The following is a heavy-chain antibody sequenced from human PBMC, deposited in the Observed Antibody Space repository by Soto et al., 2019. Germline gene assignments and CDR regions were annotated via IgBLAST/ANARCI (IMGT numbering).Heavy chain of an antibody. J-gene: IGHJ5*02. D-gene: IGHD2-2*01. CDR1: GYTFSSKG. V-gene: IGHV1-18*01. CDR2: ISTYNGNT. CDR3: ARGVVVPAATGKSWFGP. Sequence: QVQLVQSGAEVEKPGASVKVSWKASGYTFSSKGITWVRQAPGQGLEWMGWISTYNGNTNYAQKLQGRVIMTTDTSTSTVYMELRSLRSHDTAVYYCARGVVVPAATGKSWFGPWGQGTLVTVSS.